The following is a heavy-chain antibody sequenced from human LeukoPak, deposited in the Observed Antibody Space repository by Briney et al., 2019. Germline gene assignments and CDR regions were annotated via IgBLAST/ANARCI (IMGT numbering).Heavy chain of an antibody. CDR3: ARHKLPDRITWENWFDP. D-gene: IGHD1-26*01. CDR1: GYRFASYW. V-gene: IGHV5-51*01. J-gene: IGHJ5*02. Sequence: RGESPKISCKGSGYRFASYWIGWVRQMPGKGLEWMGIIYPGDSDTRYSPSFQGQVTISADKSISTAYLQWSSLKASDTAMYYCARHKLPDRITWENWFDPWGQGTLVTVSS. CDR2: IYPGDSDT.